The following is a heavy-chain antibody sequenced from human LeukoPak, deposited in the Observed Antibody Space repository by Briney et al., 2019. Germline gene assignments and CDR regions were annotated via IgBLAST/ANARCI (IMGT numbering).Heavy chain of an antibody. V-gene: IGHV3-48*03. CDR2: ISSSGSTI. CDR3: ARGEGYCSGGSCYSVSYFDY. D-gene: IGHD2-15*01. CDR1: GFTFSSYE. J-gene: IGHJ4*02. Sequence: GGSLRLSCAASGFTFSSYEMNWVRQAPGKGLEWVSYISSSGSTIYYADSVKGRFTISRDNAKNSLYLQMNSLRAEDTAVYYCARGEGYCSGGSCYSVSYFDYWGQGTLGTVSS.